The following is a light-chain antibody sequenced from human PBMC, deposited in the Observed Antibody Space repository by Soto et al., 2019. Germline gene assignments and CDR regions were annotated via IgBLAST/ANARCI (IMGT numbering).Light chain of an antibody. Sequence: DIVMTQSPDSLAVSLGERATINCKSSQSVLYSSNNKNYLAWYQQKPGQPPKLLIYWASTRESGVPDRFSGSGSGTDFTLTISSLQAEDVAVYYCQQYYSTPITFGQGKRREIK. CDR3: QQYYSTPIT. CDR1: QSVLYSSNNKNY. V-gene: IGKV4-1*01. CDR2: WAS. J-gene: IGKJ5*01.